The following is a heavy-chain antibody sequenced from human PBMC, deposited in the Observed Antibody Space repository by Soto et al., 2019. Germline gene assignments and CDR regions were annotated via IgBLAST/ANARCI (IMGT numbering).Heavy chain of an antibody. CDR3: ARYYATVTTLFDWFDP. CDR2: IYYSGST. Sequence: QVQLQESGPGLVKPSQTLSLTCTVSGGSISSGGYYWSWIRQHPGKGLEWIGYIYYSGSTYYNPSLKSRVTISVDTSKNQFSLKLSSVTAADTAVYYCARYYATVTTLFDWFDPWGQGTLVTVSS. CDR1: GGSISSGGYY. J-gene: IGHJ5*02. V-gene: IGHV4-31*03. D-gene: IGHD4-17*01.